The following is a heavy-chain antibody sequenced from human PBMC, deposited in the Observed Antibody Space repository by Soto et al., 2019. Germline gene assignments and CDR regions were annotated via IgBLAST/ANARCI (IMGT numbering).Heavy chain of an antibody. V-gene: IGHV3-33*01. CDR3: ARGYYAFWSGHNWFDP. J-gene: IGHJ5*02. CDR2: IWYDGSNK. Sequence: PGGSLRLSCAASGFTFSSYGMHWVRQAPGKGLEWVAVIWYDGSNKYYADSVKGRFTISRDNSKNTLYLQMNSLRAEDTAVYYCARGYYAFWSGHNWFDPWGQGTLVTVSS. CDR1: GFTFSSYG. D-gene: IGHD3-3*01.